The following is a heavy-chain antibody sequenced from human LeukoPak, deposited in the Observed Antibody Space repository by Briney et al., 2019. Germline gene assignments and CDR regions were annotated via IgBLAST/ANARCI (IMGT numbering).Heavy chain of an antibody. J-gene: IGHJ3*02. CDR3: ARDREIYYDSSGYASDI. Sequence: GGSLRLSCAASGFTFSSYAMHWVRQAPGKGLEWVAVISYDGSNKYYADSVKGRFTISRDNSKNTLYLQMNSLRAEDTAVYYYARDREIYYDSSGYASDIWGQGTMVTVSS. CDR2: ISYDGSNK. D-gene: IGHD3-22*01. CDR1: GFTFSSYA. V-gene: IGHV3-30-3*01.